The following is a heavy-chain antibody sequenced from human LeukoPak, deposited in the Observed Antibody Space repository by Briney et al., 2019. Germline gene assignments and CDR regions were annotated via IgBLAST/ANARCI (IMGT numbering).Heavy chain of an antibody. D-gene: IGHD2-15*01. V-gene: IGHV4-39*07. J-gene: IGHJ4*02. CDR2: IYYSGST. CDR3: ARGGSVNSIGKLVVPAAQSKKYCSGGSCYSLIFDY. CDR1: GGSTSSSSYY. Sequence: PSETLSLTCTVSGGSTSSSSYYWGWIRQPPGKGLEWIGSIYYSGSTNYNPSLKSRVTISVDTSKNQFSLKLSSVTAADTAVYYCARGGSVNSIGKLVVPAAQSKKYCSGGSCYSLIFDYWGQGTLVTVSS.